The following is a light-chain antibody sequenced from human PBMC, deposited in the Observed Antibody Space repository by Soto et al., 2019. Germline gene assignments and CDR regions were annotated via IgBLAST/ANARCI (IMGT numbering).Light chain of an antibody. Sequence: ESVLTRAPGTLSLSPGERTTLYCRASQSVSSSYLAWYQQKPGQAPRLLIYGASNRATGIPARFSGSGSGTDFTLTISSLEPEDFGVYYCLQRSNWPLTFGGGTKVDI. CDR2: GAS. CDR1: QSVSSSY. V-gene: IGKV3D-20*02. CDR3: LQRSNWPLT. J-gene: IGKJ4*01.